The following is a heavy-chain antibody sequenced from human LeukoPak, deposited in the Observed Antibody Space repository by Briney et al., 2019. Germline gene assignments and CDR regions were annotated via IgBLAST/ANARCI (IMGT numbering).Heavy chain of an antibody. CDR3: ARVYDSSGSDDAFDI. CDR2: IYTSGST. CDR1: GGSISNYY. Sequence: SETLSLTCTVSGGSISNYYWTWIRRPAGEGLEWVGRIYTSGSTNYNPSLKSRVTISVDTSKNQFSLKLSSVTAADTAVYYCARVYDSSGSDDAFDIWGQGTMVTVSS. D-gene: IGHD3-22*01. J-gene: IGHJ3*02. V-gene: IGHV4-4*07.